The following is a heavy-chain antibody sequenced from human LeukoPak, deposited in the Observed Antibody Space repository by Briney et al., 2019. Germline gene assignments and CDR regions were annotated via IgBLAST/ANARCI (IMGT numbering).Heavy chain of an antibody. CDR1: GFTFSGSA. Sequence: GGSLRLSCATSGFTFSGSAIRWVRQASGKGLEWVGRIRSKANSYATTDVASVRGRFSISRDDSKNTAYLQMNSLKTEDTAVYYCTRPSYDSSVSGVVYWGQGTLATVSS. CDR3: TRPSYDSSVSGVVY. D-gene: IGHD3-22*01. V-gene: IGHV3-73*01. J-gene: IGHJ4*02. CDR2: IRSKANSYAT.